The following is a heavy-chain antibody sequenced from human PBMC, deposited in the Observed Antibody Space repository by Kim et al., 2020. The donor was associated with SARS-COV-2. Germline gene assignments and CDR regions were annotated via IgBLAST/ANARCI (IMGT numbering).Heavy chain of an antibody. CDR3: ARGTGRVWFGELPLDY. Sequence: KFQGRVTITRDTSASTAYMELSSLRSEDTAVYYCARGTGRVWFGELPLDYWGQGTLVTVSS. V-gene: IGHV1-3*01. J-gene: IGHJ4*02. D-gene: IGHD3-10*01.